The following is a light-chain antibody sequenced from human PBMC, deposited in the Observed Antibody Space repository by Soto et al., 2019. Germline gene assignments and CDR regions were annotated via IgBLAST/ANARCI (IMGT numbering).Light chain of an antibody. CDR2: EVT. J-gene: IGLJ1*01. CDR1: SSDIGAYNY. CDR3: SSFSSAIAFV. V-gene: IGLV2-14*01. Sequence: QSALTQPASVSASPGQSITISCTGTSSDIGAYNYISWYQQHPGKAPKLMIYEVTNRPSGISNRFSGSRSGNTASLSISGLQAEDEADYYCSSFSSAIAFVFGPGTKVTVL.